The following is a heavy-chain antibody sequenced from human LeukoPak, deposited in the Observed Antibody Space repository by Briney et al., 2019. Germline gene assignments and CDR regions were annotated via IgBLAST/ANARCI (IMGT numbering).Heavy chain of an antibody. Sequence: GGSLRLSCTGSGFTFGDHTINWVRQAPGKGLEWVGFIRTKPYGWTPEYAASVAGRFTISRDNAKNSLYLQMNSLRAEDTALYYCARGLGDIVLMVYAYFDYWGQGTLVTVSS. J-gene: IGHJ4*02. CDR1: GFTFGDHT. D-gene: IGHD2-8*01. CDR3: ARGLGDIVLMVYAYFDY. V-gene: IGHV3-49*04. CDR2: IRTKPYGWTP.